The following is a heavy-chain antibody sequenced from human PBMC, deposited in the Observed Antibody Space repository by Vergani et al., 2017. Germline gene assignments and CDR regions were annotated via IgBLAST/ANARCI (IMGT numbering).Heavy chain of an antibody. CDR3: ARDDGYSYGYDLDAFDI. Sequence: VQLVESGGGLVQPGGSLRLSCAASGFTFSSYEMNWVRQAPGKGLEWVAVIWYDGSNKYYADSVKGRFTISRDNSKNTLYLQMNSLRAEDTAVYYCARDDGYSYGYDLDAFDIWGQGTMVTVSS. CDR1: GFTFSSYE. D-gene: IGHD5-18*01. V-gene: IGHV3-33*08. CDR2: IWYDGSNK. J-gene: IGHJ3*02.